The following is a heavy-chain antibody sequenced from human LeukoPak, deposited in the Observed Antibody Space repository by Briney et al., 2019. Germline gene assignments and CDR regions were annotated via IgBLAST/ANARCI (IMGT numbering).Heavy chain of an antibody. CDR3: ARAMGRAISSSLAYFDY. CDR2: INHSGST. J-gene: IGHJ4*02. CDR1: GGSISSSSYY. Sequence: SETLSLTCTVSGGSISSSSYYWGWIRQPPGKGLEWIGEINHSGSTNYNPSLKSRVTISVDTSKNQFSLKLSSVTAADTAVYYCARAMGRAISSSLAYFDYWGQGTLVTVSS. D-gene: IGHD6-13*01. V-gene: IGHV4-39*07.